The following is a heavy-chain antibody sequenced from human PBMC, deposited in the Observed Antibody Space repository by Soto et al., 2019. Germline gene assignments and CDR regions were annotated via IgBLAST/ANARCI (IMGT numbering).Heavy chain of an antibody. CDR1: GYTFTGYY. CDR2: INPNSGGT. CDR3: ARGGVVVAATRGVIGYYYYYMDV. V-gene: IGHV1-2*04. D-gene: IGHD2-15*01. Sequence: ASVKISCKASGYTFTGYYMHWVRQAPGQGLEWMGWINPNSGGTNYAQKFQGWVTMTRDTSISTAYMELSRLRSDDTAVYYCARGGVVVAATRGVIGYYYYYMDVWGKGTTVTVSS. J-gene: IGHJ6*03.